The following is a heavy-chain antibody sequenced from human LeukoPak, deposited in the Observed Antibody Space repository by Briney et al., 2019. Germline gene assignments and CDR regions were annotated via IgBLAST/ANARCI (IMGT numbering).Heavy chain of an antibody. V-gene: IGHV3-23*01. Sequence: GGSLRLSCAASGFTFSTTAMAWVRQAPGKGLELVSGFGGTGDIHYADSVRGRFTISRDNSTGILYLQMDSLRAEDAAVYYCAKDVLRWAFDYWGQGTLVTVSS. J-gene: IGHJ4*02. CDR2: FGGTGDI. CDR1: GFTFSTTA. D-gene: IGHD3-16*01. CDR3: AKDVLRWAFDY.